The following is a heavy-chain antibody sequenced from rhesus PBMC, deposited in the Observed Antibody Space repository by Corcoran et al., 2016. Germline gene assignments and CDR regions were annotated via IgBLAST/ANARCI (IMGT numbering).Heavy chain of an antibody. D-gene: IGHD4-23*01. V-gene: IGHV4-169*01. CDR3: ARGVGYSNYGPFDY. J-gene: IGHJ4*01. CDR1: GGSISSSY. Sequence: QLQLQESGPGLVKPSETLSLTCAVSGGSISSSYWSWIRQAPGKGLEWIGYIYGSDSSTNYNPSPKSRVTLSVDTSKNQLDLKLSSVTAADTAVYYCARGVGYSNYGPFDYWGQGVLVTVSS. CDR2: IYGSDSST.